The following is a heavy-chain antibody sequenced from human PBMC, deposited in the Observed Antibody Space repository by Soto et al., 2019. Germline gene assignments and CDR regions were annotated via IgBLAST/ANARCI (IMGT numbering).Heavy chain of an antibody. CDR2: ISGSGGST. CDR3: AKKDGSGSYVEDYYYYGMDV. J-gene: IGHJ6*02. Sequence: GGSLRLSCAASGFTFSSYAMSWVRQAPGKGLEWVSAISGSGGSTYYADSVKGRFTISRDNSKNTLYLQMNSLRAEDTAVYYCAKKDGSGSYVEDYYYYGMDVWGQGTTVTVSS. V-gene: IGHV3-23*01. CDR1: GFTFSSYA. D-gene: IGHD3-10*01.